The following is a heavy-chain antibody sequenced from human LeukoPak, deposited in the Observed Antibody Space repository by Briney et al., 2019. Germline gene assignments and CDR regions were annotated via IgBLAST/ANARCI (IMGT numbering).Heavy chain of an antibody. CDR1: GGSISSYY. Sequence: SETLSLTCTVSGGSISSYYWSWIRQPAGKGLEWTGRIYTSGSTNYNPSLKSRVTMSVDTSKNQFSLKLSSVTAADTAVYYCARGGYYYDSSGYYWSDYYYGMDVWGQGTTVTVSS. D-gene: IGHD3-22*01. CDR3: ARGGYYYDSSGYYWSDYYYGMDV. V-gene: IGHV4-4*07. CDR2: IYTSGST. J-gene: IGHJ6*02.